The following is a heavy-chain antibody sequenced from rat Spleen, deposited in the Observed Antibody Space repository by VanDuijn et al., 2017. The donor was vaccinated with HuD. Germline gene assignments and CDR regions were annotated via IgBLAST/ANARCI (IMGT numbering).Heavy chain of an antibody. CDR3: ATRSDYFDY. J-gene: IGHJ2*01. Sequence: EVQLVESGGGLVQPGRSLKLSCAASGFTYSNYVMAWVSQAPMKGLEWVASISNGGGKTYYRDSVKGRFTISRDNAKNTLYLQMDSLRSEDTATYYCATRSDYFDYWGQGVMVTVSS. CDR2: ISNGGGKT. V-gene: IGHV5S13*01. CDR1: GFTYSNYV.